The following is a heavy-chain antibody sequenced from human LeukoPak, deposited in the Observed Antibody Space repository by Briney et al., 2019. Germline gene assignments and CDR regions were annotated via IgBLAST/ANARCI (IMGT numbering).Heavy chain of an antibody. V-gene: IGHV5-51*01. D-gene: IGHD5-18*01. J-gene: IGHJ4*02. Sequence: GESLKISCKGSGYSFTSYWIGWVRQMPGKGLEWMGIIYPGDSDTRYSPSFQGQVTISADKSISTAYLQWSSLKVSDTAMYYCARDSRGGYSYGYNFDYWGQGTLVTVSS. CDR1: GYSFTSYW. CDR2: IYPGDSDT. CDR3: ARDSRGGYSYGYNFDY.